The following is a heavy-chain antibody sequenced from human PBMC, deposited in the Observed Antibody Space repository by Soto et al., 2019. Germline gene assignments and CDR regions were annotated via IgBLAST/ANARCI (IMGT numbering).Heavy chain of an antibody. V-gene: IGHV4-39*07. Sequence: SETLSLTCTVSGGSISSSSYYWGWIRQPPGKGLEWIGYIYYSGSTYYNPSLKSRVTISVDTSKNQFSLKLSSVTAADTAVYYCARVSGEYYDFWSGYTVRGYFDYWGQGTLVTVSS. D-gene: IGHD3-3*01. CDR1: GGSISSSSYY. CDR3: ARVSGEYYDFWSGYTVRGYFDY. J-gene: IGHJ4*02. CDR2: IYYSGST.